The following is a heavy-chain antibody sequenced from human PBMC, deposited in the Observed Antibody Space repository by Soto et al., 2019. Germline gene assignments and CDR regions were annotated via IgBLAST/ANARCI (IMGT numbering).Heavy chain of an antibody. CDR2: IYYSGST. J-gene: IGHJ2*01. D-gene: IGHD3-22*01. Sequence: SENLSLTCTVSGGSISSSSYYWGWIRQHPGKGLEWIGSIYYSGSTYYNPSLKSRVTISVDTSKNQFSLRLSSVTAADTIVYYCLIYYPYRDHRDLKSFPTRRSSDL. V-gene: IGHV4-39*01. CDR3: LIYYPYRDHRDLKSFPTRRSSDL. CDR1: GGSISSSSYY.